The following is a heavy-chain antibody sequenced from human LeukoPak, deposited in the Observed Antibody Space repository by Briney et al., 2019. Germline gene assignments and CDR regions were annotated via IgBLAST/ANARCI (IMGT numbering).Heavy chain of an antibody. V-gene: IGHV4-34*01. CDR2: INHSGST. Sequence: SETLSLTCAVYGGTLSGYYWSWIRQPPGKGLEWIGEINHSGSTNYNPSLKSRVTISVDTSKNQFSLKLSSVTAADTAVYYCARAWAIRDYNYWGQGTLVTVSS. CDR1: GGTLSGYY. J-gene: IGHJ4*02. D-gene: IGHD4-11*01. CDR3: ARAWAIRDYNY.